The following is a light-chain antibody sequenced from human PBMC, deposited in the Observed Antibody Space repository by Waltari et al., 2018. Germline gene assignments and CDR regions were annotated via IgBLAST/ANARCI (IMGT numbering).Light chain of an antibody. CDR3: QEYNGYSRT. CDR1: PNIYTW. Sequence: DIQMTPSPPTLPASVGERITITCRASPNIYTWLAWYQQKPGKAPQVLISKASSLTSGVPSRFSGSGSGTEFTLTISSLQPDDFATYFGQEYNGYSRTFGQGTKVESK. V-gene: IGKV1-5*03. J-gene: IGKJ1*01. CDR2: KAS.